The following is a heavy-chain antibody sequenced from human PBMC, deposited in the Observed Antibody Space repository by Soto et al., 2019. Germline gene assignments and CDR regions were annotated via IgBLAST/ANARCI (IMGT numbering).Heavy chain of an antibody. D-gene: IGHD3-22*01. CDR1: GGIFNNYA. CDR3: ATGGGYYYGSSGHSAWF. V-gene: IGHV1-69*01. Sequence: QVQLVQSGAEVKKPGSSVKVSCKASGGIFNNYAISWVRQAPGQGLEWMGGIIPVFGTADYAQKFQGRVTITADESTNTPYVDLSTLRSEDTAVYYCATGGGYYYGSSGHSAWFWGQGTLVTVSS. J-gene: IGHJ4*01. CDR2: IIPVFGTA.